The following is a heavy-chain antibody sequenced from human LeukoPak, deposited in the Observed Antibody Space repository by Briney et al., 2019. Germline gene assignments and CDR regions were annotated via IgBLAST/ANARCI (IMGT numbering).Heavy chain of an antibody. Sequence: PSETMCLTCPVYGGSFSGYYWSWLRQPPGKGLEWVGEINHRGSTNYNPSLTSRVTISVDTSKNQFSLKLSSVTAADTAVYYCARGKNWNYYVFDYWGQGTLVTVSS. CDR1: GGSFSGYY. CDR2: INHRGST. J-gene: IGHJ4*02. V-gene: IGHV4-34*01. D-gene: IGHD1-7*01. CDR3: ARGKNWNYYVFDY.